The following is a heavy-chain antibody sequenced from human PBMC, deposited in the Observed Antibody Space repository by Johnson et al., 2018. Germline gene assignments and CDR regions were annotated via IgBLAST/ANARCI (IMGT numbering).Heavy chain of an antibody. D-gene: IGHD6-13*01. CDR3: ARDRSIAAAGRNYYHHYMDV. J-gene: IGHJ6*03. Sequence: VQLVQSGGGLVQPGGSLRLSCAAAGISFSRNWMTWVRQAPGTGLEWVANIKPDGTGTYYADSVKGRFTISRDNAKSTLYLQMNSLRAEDTAVYHCARDRSIAAAGRNYYHHYMDVWGKGTTVTVSS. V-gene: IGHV3-7*01. CDR2: IKPDGTGT. CDR1: GISFSRNW.